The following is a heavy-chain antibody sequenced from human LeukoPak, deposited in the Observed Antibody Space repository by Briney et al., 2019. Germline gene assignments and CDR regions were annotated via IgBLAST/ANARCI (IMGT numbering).Heavy chain of an antibody. CDR3: ARGLGEMATITGYYFDY. CDR1: GGSFSGYY. D-gene: IGHD5-12*01. CDR2: INHSGST. V-gene: IGHV4-34*01. J-gene: IGHJ4*02. Sequence: SETLSLTCAVYGGSFSGYYWSRIRQPPGKGLEWIGEINHSGSTNYNPSLKSRVTISVDTSKNQFSLKLSSVTAADTAVYYCARGLGEMATITGYYFDYWGQGTLVTVSS.